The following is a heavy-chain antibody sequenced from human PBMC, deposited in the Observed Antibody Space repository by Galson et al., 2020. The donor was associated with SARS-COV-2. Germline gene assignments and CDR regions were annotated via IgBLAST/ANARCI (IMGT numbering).Heavy chain of an antibody. V-gene: IGHV4-34*01. J-gene: IGHJ6*03. CDR2: INHSGST. Sequence: SQTLSLTCAVYGESFSGYYWSWIRQPPGKGLGWMGEINHSGSTNYNPSLKSRVTISVDTSKNQFSLKLSSVTAADTAVYYCARGFFYRGYYMDVWGKGTTVTVSS. D-gene: IGHD3-3*01. CDR1: GESFSGYY. CDR3: ARGFFYRGYYMDV.